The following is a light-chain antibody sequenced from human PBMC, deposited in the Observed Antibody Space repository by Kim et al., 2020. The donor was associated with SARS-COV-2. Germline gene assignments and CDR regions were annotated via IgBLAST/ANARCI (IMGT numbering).Light chain of an antibody. V-gene: IGLV2-11*01. J-gene: IGLJ3*02. Sequence: QSALTQPRSVSGSPGQSVTISCTGTSSDVGGYNYVSWYQQYPGKAPKVMIYDVNKRPSGVPDRFSGTKSGNTASLTISGLQAEDEADYYCCSYAGSYTFWVFGGGTQLTVL. CDR2: DVN. CDR3: CSYAGSYTFWV. CDR1: SSDVGGYNY.